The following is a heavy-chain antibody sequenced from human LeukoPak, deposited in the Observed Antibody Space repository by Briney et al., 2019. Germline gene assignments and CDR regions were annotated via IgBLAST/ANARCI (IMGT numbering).Heavy chain of an antibody. CDR1: GYTFTGYY. J-gene: IGHJ4*02. Sequence: ASVKVSCKASGYTFTGYYMHWVRKAPGQGLEWMGWINPNSGGTNYAQKFQGRVTMTRDTSISTAYMELSRLRSDDTAVYYCARVLGMITFGGVIVIEPFDYWGQGTLVTVSS. CDR3: ARVLGMITFGGVIVIEPFDY. V-gene: IGHV1-2*02. D-gene: IGHD3-16*02. CDR2: INPNSGGT.